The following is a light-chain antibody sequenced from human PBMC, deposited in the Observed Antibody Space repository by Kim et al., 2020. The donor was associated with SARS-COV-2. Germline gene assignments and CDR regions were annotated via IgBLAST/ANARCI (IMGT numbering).Light chain of an antibody. Sequence: AVQLTQSPSSLSASVGDRVTISCRTSQSISRALAWYQQKPGKAPKLLIYHASTLESGVPSRFSGGGSGTDFTLTISSLQPEDFATYYCQQNDSSPITFGQGTRVEIK. CDR3: QQNDSSPIT. J-gene: IGKJ5*01. V-gene: IGKV1-13*02. CDR2: HAS. CDR1: QSISRA.